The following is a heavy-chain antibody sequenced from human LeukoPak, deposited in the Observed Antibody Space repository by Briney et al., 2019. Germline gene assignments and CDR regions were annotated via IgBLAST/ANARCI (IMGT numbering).Heavy chain of an antibody. CDR2: ISGSGGST. Sequence: GGSLRLSCAASGFTFSSYAMSWVRQAPGKGLEWVSAISGSGGSTYYADSVKGRFTISRDNSKNALYLQMNSLRAEDTAVYYCAKDLGGPGISAWGQGTLVTVSS. CDR3: AKDLGGPGISA. CDR1: GFTFSSYA. D-gene: IGHD1-14*01. J-gene: IGHJ5*02. V-gene: IGHV3-23*01.